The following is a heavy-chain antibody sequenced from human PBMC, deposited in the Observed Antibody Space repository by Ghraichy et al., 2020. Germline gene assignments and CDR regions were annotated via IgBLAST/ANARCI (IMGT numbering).Heavy chain of an antibody. D-gene: IGHD3-3*02. CDR3: ARLRGKHITIFEIVREAGSFDY. J-gene: IGHJ4*02. V-gene: IGHV4-34*01. CDR1: GGSLTGSFSSYW. CDR2: INPGERP. Sequence: SETLSLTCAVYGGSLTGSFSSYWWAWIRQAPERGLEWIAEINPGERPSYNPSLKSRVDISVDTSKNQISLKMTSVTAAATAVYFCARLRGKHITIFEIVREAGSFDYRGPRMPVTVSS.